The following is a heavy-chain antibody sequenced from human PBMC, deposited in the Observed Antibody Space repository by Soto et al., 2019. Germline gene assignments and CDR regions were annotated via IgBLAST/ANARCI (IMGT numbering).Heavy chain of an antibody. Sequence: QVQLVQSGAEVKKPGSSVKVSCKASGGTFSSYAISWVRQAPGQGLEWMGGIIPILGTANYAQKFQGRVTITAEESTSTAYMEMSSLRSEDTAVYYCAREAGYWSSTSCYNWFDPWGQGTLVTVSS. CDR3: AREAGYWSSTSCYNWFDP. V-gene: IGHV1-69*01. CDR1: GGTFSSYA. J-gene: IGHJ5*02. D-gene: IGHD2-2*01. CDR2: IIPILGTA.